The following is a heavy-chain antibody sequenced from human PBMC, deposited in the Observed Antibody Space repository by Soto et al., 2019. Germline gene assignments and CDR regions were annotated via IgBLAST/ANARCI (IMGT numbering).Heavy chain of an antibody. CDR1: GFTFSSYG. V-gene: IGHV3-30*18. CDR3: AKTHLSGSYYDYYYGMDI. J-gene: IGHJ6*02. CDR2: ISYDGSNK. Sequence: PGGSLRLSCAASGFTFSSYGMHWVRQAPGKGLEWVAVISYDGSNKYYADSVKGRFTISRDNSKNTLYLQMNSLRAEDTAVSYCAKTHLSGSYYDYYYGMDIWGQGTTVTASS. D-gene: IGHD3-10*01.